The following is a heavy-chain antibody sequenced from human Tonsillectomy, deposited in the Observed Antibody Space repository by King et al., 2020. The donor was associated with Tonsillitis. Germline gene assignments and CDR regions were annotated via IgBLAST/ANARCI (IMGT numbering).Heavy chain of an antibody. J-gene: IGHJ6*02. V-gene: IGHV3-30-3*01. CDR3: ARDGIVAPTRYGMAV. CDR1: GFTFSSYA. CDR2: ISYDESGK. D-gene: IGHD2-15*01. Sequence: VQLVESGGGVVQPGRSLRLSCAASGFTFSSYAMHWVRQAPGNGLEWVAVISYDESGKYYADSVKGRFTISRDNSKNTLYLQMNSLRAEDTAVYYCARDGIVAPTRYGMAVWGQGTTVTVSS.